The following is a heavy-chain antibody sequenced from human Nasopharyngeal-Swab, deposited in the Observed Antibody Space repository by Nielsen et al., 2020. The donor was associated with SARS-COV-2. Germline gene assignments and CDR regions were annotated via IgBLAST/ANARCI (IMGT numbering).Heavy chain of an antibody. CDR3: ARGSRFTIFGVVPGYYYVMDV. D-gene: IGHD3-3*01. J-gene: IGHJ6*02. CDR2: IYTSGST. V-gene: IGHV4-4*07. Sequence: LETLSLTCTVSGGSISSYYWSWIRQPAGKGLEWIGRIYTSGSTNYNPSLKSRVTMSVDTSKNQFSLKLSSVTAADTAVYYCARGSRFTIFGVVPGYYYVMDVWGQGTTVTVSS. CDR1: GGSISSYY.